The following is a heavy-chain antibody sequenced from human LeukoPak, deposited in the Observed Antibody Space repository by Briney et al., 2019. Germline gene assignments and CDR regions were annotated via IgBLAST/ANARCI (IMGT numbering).Heavy chain of an antibody. V-gene: IGHV3-23*01. CDR1: GFTFSSYA. CDR3: AKEEYPMVMYDAFDI. J-gene: IGHJ3*02. Sequence: GGSLRLSCAASGFTFSSYAMSWVRQAPGKGLEWVSAISGSGSSTCYADSVKGRFTISRDNSKNTLYLQMNSLRDEDTAVYYCAKEEYPMVMYDAFDIWGQGTMVTVSS. D-gene: IGHD5-18*01. CDR2: ISGSGSST.